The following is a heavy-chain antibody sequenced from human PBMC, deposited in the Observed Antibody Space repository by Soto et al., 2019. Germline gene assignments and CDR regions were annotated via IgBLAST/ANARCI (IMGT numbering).Heavy chain of an antibody. CDR3: ANLLRYFDWLLPI. V-gene: IGHV3-23*01. CDR1: GFTFSSYA. Sequence: LRLSCAASGFTFSSYAMSWVRQAPGKGLEWVSAISGSGGSTYYADSVKGRFTISRDNSKNTLYLQMNSLRAEDTAVYYCANLLRYFDWLLPIWGQGTMVTVSS. J-gene: IGHJ3*02. D-gene: IGHD3-9*01. CDR2: ISGSGGST.